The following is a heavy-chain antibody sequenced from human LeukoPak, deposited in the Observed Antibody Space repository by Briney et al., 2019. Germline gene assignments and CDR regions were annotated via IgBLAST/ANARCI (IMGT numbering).Heavy chain of an antibody. CDR2: INPNSGGT. CDR1: GYTFTGYY. CDR3: ARTTYSSSSTVVDV. V-gene: IGHV1-2*02. J-gene: IGHJ6*04. D-gene: IGHD6-6*01. Sequence: ASVKVSCKASGYTFTGYYMHWVRQAPGQGLEWMGWINPNSGGTNYAQKFQGRVTMTRDTSISTAYMELSRLRSDDTAVYYCARTTYSSSSTVVDVWGKGTTVTASS.